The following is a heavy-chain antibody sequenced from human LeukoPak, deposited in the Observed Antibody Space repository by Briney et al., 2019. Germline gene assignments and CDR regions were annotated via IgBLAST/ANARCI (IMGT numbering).Heavy chain of an antibody. V-gene: IGHV3-7*01. J-gene: IGHJ6*03. CDR2: IKQDGSEK. D-gene: IGHD3-10*01. CDR3: ARESSRVYYYGSGRYYYYYMDV. CDR1: GFTFSSYW. Sequence: GGSLRLSCAASGFTFSSYWMSWVRQAPGKGLEWVANIKQDGSEKYYVDSVKGRFTISRDNAKNSLYLQMNSLRAEDTAVYYCARESSRVYYYGSGRYYYYYMDVWGKGTTVTISS.